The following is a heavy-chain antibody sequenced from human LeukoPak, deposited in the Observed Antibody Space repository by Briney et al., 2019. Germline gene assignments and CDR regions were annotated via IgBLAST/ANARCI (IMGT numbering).Heavy chain of an antibody. D-gene: IGHD4-17*01. V-gene: IGHV1-8*01. CDR1: GYTFTSYD. CDR3: ARILDYGDYVWFDP. Sequence: ASEKVSCKASGYTFTSYDINWVRQATGQAIEWMGWMNPNSGNTGYTQRFQGRVTMTRNTSISTAYMELSSLRSEDTAVYYCARILDYGDYVWFDPWGEGTLVTVSS. J-gene: IGHJ5*02. CDR2: MNPNSGNT.